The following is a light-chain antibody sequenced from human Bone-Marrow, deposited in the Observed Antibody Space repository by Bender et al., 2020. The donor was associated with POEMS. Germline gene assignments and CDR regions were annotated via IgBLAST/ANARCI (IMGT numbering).Light chain of an antibody. V-gene: IGLV1-40*01. CDR3: HVWDSSSDHHA. Sequence: QSVLTQPPSVSGAPGQRVTISCTGSSSNTGSGYDINWYQHLPGTAPKLLIYGYNNRPSGVPDRFSGSKSGTSASLAITGLQAEDEGDYYCHVWDSSSDHHAFGTETKVTVL. J-gene: IGLJ1*01. CDR2: GYN. CDR1: SSNTGSGYD.